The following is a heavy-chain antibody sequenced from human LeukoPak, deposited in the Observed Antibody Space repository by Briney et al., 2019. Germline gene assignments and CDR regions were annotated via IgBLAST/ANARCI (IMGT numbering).Heavy chain of an antibody. V-gene: IGHV1-8*01. D-gene: IGHD1-26*01. J-gene: IGHJ5*02. Sequence: ASVKVSCKASRYTFSNYDINWVRQATGQGLEWMGWMSPNSGNTGYAQKFQGWVTMTRDTSISTAYMELSRLRSDDTAVYYCARGQWELDWFDPWGQGTLVTVSS. CDR3: ARGQWELDWFDP. CDR2: MSPNSGNT. CDR1: RYTFSNYD.